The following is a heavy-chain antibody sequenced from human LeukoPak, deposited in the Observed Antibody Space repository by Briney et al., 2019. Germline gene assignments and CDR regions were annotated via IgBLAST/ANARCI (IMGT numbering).Heavy chain of an antibody. J-gene: IGHJ4*02. Sequence: ASVKVSCKASGYTFTGYYMHWVRQAPGQGLEWMGWINPNSGGTNYAQKFQGRVTMTRDTSISTAYMELSRLRSDDTAVYYCARDLRMWSMVRGVIDYWGQGTLVTVSS. CDR2: INPNSGGT. CDR1: GYTFTGYY. CDR3: ARDLRMWSMVRGVIDY. V-gene: IGHV1-2*02. D-gene: IGHD3-10*01.